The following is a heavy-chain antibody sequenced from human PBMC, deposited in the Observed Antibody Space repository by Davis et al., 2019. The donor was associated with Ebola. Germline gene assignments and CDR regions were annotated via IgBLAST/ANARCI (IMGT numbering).Heavy chain of an antibody. CDR1: GDSLSGFY. V-gene: IGHV4-38-2*02. Sequence: MPSETLSLTCSVSGDSLSGFYWSWIRQPPGKGLEWIGNIYYSGITYYNLSLKSRLTIPVDTSTNQFSLRLSSVTAADTAVYYCARDKGYNWNDGAPFDYWGQGTLVTVSS. D-gene: IGHD1-1*01. CDR2: IYYSGIT. J-gene: IGHJ4*02. CDR3: ARDKGYNWNDGAPFDY.